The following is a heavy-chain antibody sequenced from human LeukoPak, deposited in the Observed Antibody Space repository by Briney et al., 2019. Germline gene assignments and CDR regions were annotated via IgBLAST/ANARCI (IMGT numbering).Heavy chain of an antibody. CDR1: GFTFSSYG. CDR2: ISYDGIDQ. D-gene: IGHD2-15*01. V-gene: IGHV3-30*18. J-gene: IGHJ4*02. CDR3: AKDSNSTFSSYCRGGSCDSTFDY. Sequence: AGGSLRLSCAASGFTFSSYGIHWVRQAPGKGLEWVAFISYDGIDQYYADSVKGRFTISRDNCENALYLQMNSLRPEDTAIYYCAKDSNSTFSSYCRGGSCDSTFDYWGRGALVTVSS.